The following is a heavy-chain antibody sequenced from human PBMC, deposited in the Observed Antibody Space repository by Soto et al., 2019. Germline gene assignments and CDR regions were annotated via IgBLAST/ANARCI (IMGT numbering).Heavy chain of an antibody. Sequence: PGGSLRLSCAASGFTFSSYSMNWVRQAPGKGLEWFGRIKSKTDGGTTDYAAPVKGRFTISRDDSKNTLYLQMNSLKTEDTAVYYCTTDSMITLSDAFDIWGQGTMVTVSS. CDR1: GFTFSSYS. D-gene: IGHD3-16*01. CDR3: TTDSMITLSDAFDI. J-gene: IGHJ3*02. V-gene: IGHV3-15*01. CDR2: IKSKTDGGTT.